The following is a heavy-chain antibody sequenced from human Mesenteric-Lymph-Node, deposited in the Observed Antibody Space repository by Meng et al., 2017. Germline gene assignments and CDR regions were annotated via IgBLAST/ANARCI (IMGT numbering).Heavy chain of an antibody. J-gene: IGHJ4*02. Sequence: QGGAGLLKPSVTLPLTCAVYGVSFSGYYWSWIRQPPGKGLEWIGEIYHSGRTNYNPSVKSRVSMSVDKSQNHFSLKLSSVTAADTAVYFCARGELLWDYWGQGTLVTVSS. CDR1: GVSFSGYY. D-gene: IGHD2-2*01. CDR3: ARGELLWDY. CDR2: IYHSGRT. V-gene: IGHV4-34*01.